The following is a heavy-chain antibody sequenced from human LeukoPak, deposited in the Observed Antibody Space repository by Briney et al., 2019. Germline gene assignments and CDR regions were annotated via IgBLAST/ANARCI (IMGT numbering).Heavy chain of an antibody. D-gene: IGHD3-3*01. CDR3: ARGRTYYDFWSGYPRDNYYGMDV. J-gene: IGHJ6*02. CDR2: IYYSGST. V-gene: IGHV4-31*03. Sequence: PSETLSLTCTVSGGSISSGGYYWSWIRQHPGKGLEWIGYIYYSGSTYYNPSLKSRVTISVDTSKNRFSLKLSSVTAADTAVYYCARGRTYYDFWSGYPRDNYYGMDVWGQGTTVTVSS. CDR1: GGSISSGGYY.